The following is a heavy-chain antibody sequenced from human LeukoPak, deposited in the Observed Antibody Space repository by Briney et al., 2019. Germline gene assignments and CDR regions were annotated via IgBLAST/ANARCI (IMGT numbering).Heavy chain of an antibody. J-gene: IGHJ3*01. D-gene: IGHD2-21*02. V-gene: IGHV5-51*01. CDR2: IYPGDSDT. Sequence: GASLKISCKGSGYSFTSYWIGWVRQMPGKGLEWMGIIYPGDSDTRYSPSFQGQVTISADKSISTAYLQWNSLKASDTAMYYCARGHHVVVATATWASDAFDLWGQGTMVTVSS. CDR3: ARGHHVVVATATWASDAFDL. CDR1: GYSFTSYW.